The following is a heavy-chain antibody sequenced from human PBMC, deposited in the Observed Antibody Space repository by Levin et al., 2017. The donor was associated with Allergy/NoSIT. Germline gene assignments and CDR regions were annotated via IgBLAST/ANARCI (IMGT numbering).Heavy chain of an antibody. CDR3: ARGHDYGDPLKENAFDI. J-gene: IGHJ3*02. V-gene: IGHV1-2*06. CDR1: GYTFTGYY. Sequence: ASVKVSCKASGYTFTGYYMHWVRQAPGQGLEWMGRINPNSGGTNYAQKFQGRVTMTRDTSISTAYMELSRLRSDDTAVYYCARGHDYGDPLKENAFDIWGQGTMVTVSS. D-gene: IGHD4-17*01. CDR2: INPNSGGT.